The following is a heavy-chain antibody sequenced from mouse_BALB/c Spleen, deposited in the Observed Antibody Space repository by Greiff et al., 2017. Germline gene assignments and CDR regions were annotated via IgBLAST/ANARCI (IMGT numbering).Heavy chain of an antibody. V-gene: IGHV1-54*01. CDR2: INPGSGGT. J-gene: IGHJ4*01. Sequence: VQLQQSGAELVRPGTSVKVSCKASGYAFTNYLIEWVKQRPGQGLEWIGVINPGSGGTNYNEKFKGKATLTADKSSSTAYMQLSSLTSDDSAVYFCARRGSLTNFYAMDYWGQGTSVTVSS. CDR1: GYAFTNYL. D-gene: IGHD1-1*01. CDR3: ARRGSLTNFYAMDY.